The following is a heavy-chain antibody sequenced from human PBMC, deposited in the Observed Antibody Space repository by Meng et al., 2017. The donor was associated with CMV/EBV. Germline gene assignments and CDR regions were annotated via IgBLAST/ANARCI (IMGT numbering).Heavy chain of an antibody. J-gene: IGHJ6*02. CDR3: ARVKCSSTSCYIRDYCYGMDV. D-gene: IGHD2-2*02. CDR1: GFTFSSYS. CDR2: ISSSSSYI. V-gene: IGHV3-21*01. Sequence: GESLKISCAASGFTFSSYSMNWVRQAPGKGLEWVSSISSSSSYIYYADSVKGRFTISRDNAKNSLHLQMNSLRAEDTAVYYCARVKCSSTSCYIRDYCYGMDVWGQGTTVTVSS.